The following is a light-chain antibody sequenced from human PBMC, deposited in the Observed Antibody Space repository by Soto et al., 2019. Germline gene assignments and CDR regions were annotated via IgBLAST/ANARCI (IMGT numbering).Light chain of an antibody. J-gene: IGKJ1*01. CDR3: QQRSKWRT. CDR1: QSVSSN. CDR2: GAS. V-gene: IGKV3-15*01. Sequence: GMKQSPATLSVSQGERATLSCRASQSVSSNLAWYQQKPGQAPRLLIYGASTRATGIPARFSGSGSGTEFTLTISSLQSEDFAVYYCQQRSKWRTFGQGTKVDIK.